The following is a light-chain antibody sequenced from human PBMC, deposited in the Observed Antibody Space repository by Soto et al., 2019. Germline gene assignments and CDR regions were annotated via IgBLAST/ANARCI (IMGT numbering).Light chain of an antibody. CDR1: HRLNTY. V-gene: IGKV1-8*01. J-gene: IGKJ2*01. CDR3: QQYFSYPYT. CDR2: GAS. Sequence: IRMTQSPSSLSASIGDRVTFTCRASHRLNTYLAWYQQKPGKAPKLLIYGASTLQSGVSSRFSGSGSGTDFTLLISSLQSEDFATYYCQQYFSYPYTFGQGTKLEI.